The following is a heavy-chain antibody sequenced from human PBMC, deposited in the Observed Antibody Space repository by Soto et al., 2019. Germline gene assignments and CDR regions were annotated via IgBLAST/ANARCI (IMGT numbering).Heavy chain of an antibody. CDR1: GFTFSSYA. CDR2: IPYTGGST. D-gene: IGHD2-21*02. J-gene: IGHJ5*02. V-gene: IGHV3-23*01. CDR3: AKDHRAEFIRTAFDP. Sequence: EVHLLESGGNLVHPGGSLRLSCAASGFTFSSYAMTWVRQAPGKGLEWVSTIPYTGGSTYYADSVKGRFTISRDNSKNTLSVQMNSLKAENPAVYYWAKDHRAEFIRTAFDPWGQGALVSLSS.